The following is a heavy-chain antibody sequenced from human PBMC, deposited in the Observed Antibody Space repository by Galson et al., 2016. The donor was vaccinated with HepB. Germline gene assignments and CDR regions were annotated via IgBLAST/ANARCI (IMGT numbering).Heavy chain of an antibody. Sequence: SETLSLTCSIRGGSFNDDHWSWIRQPPGKGLEWIESISYSGSTFHNPSLKGRVITSVDTAKNQFSLVLKSVTATDTAVYYCARQGMVRGSNLFDTWGQGTLVTVSS. J-gene: IGHJ5*02. D-gene: IGHD3-10*01. V-gene: IGHV4-39*01. CDR3: ARQGMVRGSNLFDT. CDR2: ISYSGST. CDR1: GGSFNDDH.